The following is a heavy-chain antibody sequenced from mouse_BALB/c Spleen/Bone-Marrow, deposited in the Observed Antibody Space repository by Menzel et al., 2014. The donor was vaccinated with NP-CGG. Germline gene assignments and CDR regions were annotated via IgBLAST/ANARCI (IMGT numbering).Heavy chain of an antibody. CDR1: GYTFTSYV. CDR2: INPYNDGT. J-gene: IGHJ4*01. CDR3: TRPRYFSIDY. Sequence: SGAELVKPGASVKMSCKASGYTFTSYVMHWVKQKPGQGLEWIGYINPYNDGTKYNEKFKGKATLTSDKSSNTAYMELSSLASEDSSFYNCTRPRYFSIDYWGQGTSVTVSA. V-gene: IGHV1-14*01.